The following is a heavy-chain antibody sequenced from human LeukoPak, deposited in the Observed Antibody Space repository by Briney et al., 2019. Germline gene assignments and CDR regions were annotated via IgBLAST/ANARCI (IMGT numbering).Heavy chain of an antibody. J-gene: IGHJ4*02. CDR2: ISSSSSTI. CDR1: GFTFSSYS. Sequence: PGGSLRLSCAASGFTFSSYSMNWVRQAPGKGLEWVSYISSSSSTIHYADAVKGRFTISRDNAKNSLYLQMNSLRDEDTAVYYCASATDLYNWNDYPHYFDYWGQGTLVTVSS. CDR3: ASATDLYNWNDYPHYFDY. D-gene: IGHD1-20*01. V-gene: IGHV3-48*02.